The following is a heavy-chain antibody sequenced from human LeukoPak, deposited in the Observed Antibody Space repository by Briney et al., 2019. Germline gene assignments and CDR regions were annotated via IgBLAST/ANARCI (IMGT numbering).Heavy chain of an antibody. V-gene: IGHV4-4*07. Sequence: PSETLSLTCTVSGGSINGYYWTWIRQPAGKGLEWIGRIYTSGTTNYNPSLKSRVTISVDTSKNQFSLKLSSVTAADTAVYYCARARGYYDSSGYYYWGQGTLVTVSS. D-gene: IGHD3-22*01. CDR1: GGSINGYY. CDR3: ARARGYYDSSGYYY. J-gene: IGHJ4*02. CDR2: IYTSGTT.